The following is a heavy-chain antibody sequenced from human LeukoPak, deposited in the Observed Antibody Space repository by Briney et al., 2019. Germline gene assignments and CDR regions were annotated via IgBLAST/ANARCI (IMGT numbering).Heavy chain of an antibody. Sequence: ASVKVSCKASGYTFTSYGIRWVRQAPGQGLAWMGWISAYNGNTNYAQKLQGRVTMTTDTSTSTAYMELRSLRSDDTAVYYCARDQRAVAGPPFDYWGQGTLVTVSS. V-gene: IGHV1-18*01. CDR3: ARDQRAVAGPPFDY. J-gene: IGHJ4*02. CDR2: ISAYNGNT. D-gene: IGHD6-19*01. CDR1: GYTFTSYG.